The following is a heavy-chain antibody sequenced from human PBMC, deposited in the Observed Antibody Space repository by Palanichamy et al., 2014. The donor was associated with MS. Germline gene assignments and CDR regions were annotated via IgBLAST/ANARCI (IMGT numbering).Heavy chain of an antibody. V-gene: IGHV4-59*01. CDR2: IYYSGTT. Sequence: QVQLQESARDLVKPSETLSLTCTVSGGSISNYYWSWLRQPPGKGLEWIGYIYYSGTTNYNPSLKSRVTISVDTSKNQFSLKLNSVTAADTAVYYCASSLGSSGWLDYWGQGTLVTVSS. CDR1: GGSISNYY. D-gene: IGHD6-19*01. J-gene: IGHJ4*02. CDR3: ASSLGSSGWLDY.